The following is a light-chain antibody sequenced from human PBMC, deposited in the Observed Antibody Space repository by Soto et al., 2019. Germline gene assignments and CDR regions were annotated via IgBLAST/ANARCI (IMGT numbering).Light chain of an antibody. Sequence: QSALTQPPSLSGSPGQSVTISCTGTSSDVGKYDRVSWYRQPPGTAPKLIIYEVINRPSGVPARFSGSKSGNTASLTISGLQAEDEADYYCSSYMSTSRYVFGAGTKVTVL. CDR2: EVI. V-gene: IGLV2-18*02. CDR3: SSYMSTSRYV. J-gene: IGLJ1*01. CDR1: SSDVGKYDR.